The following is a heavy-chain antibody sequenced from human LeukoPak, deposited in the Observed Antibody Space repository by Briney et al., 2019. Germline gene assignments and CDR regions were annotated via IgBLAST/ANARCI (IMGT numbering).Heavy chain of an antibody. D-gene: IGHD1-26*01. CDR3: AKDIAPHSGSYPIFDY. J-gene: IGHJ4*02. CDR1: GFTFGDFA. Sequence: PGGSLRLSCAASGFTFGDFAMHWVRQAPGKGLEWVSGISWNSDSIGYADSVKGRFTISRDNAKNSLYLQMNSLRAEDTALYYCAKDIAPHSGSYPIFDYWGQGTLVTVSS. CDR2: ISWNSDSI. V-gene: IGHV3-9*01.